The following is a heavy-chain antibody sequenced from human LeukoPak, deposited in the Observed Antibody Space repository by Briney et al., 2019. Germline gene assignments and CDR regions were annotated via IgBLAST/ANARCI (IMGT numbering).Heavy chain of an antibody. CDR2: IIPIFGTA. V-gene: IGHV1-69*01. CDR1: GGTFSSYA. Sequence: SVKVSCKASGGTFSSYAISWVRQAPGQGLEWMGGIIPIFGTANYAQKFQGRVTITADESTSTAYMELSSLRAEDTAIYYCAKVRAVTSALGALDYWGQGTLVTVSS. J-gene: IGHJ4*02. D-gene: IGHD4-17*01. CDR3: AKVRAVTSALGALDY.